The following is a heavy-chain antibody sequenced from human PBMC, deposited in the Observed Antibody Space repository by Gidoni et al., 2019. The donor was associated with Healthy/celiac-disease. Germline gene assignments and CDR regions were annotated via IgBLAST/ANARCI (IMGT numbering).Heavy chain of an antibody. CDR2: ISSSGSTI. D-gene: IGHD4-17*01. Sequence: QVQLVESGGGLVKPGGSLRLSCASSGFTFSDYYMSWIRQSPGQGLEWVSYISSSGSTIYYADSVKGRFTISRANAKNSLYLQMNSLRAEDTAVYYCARVDGDKRQNAFDIWGQGTMVTVSS. CDR3: ARVDGDKRQNAFDI. CDR1: GFTFSDYY. J-gene: IGHJ3*02. V-gene: IGHV3-11*01.